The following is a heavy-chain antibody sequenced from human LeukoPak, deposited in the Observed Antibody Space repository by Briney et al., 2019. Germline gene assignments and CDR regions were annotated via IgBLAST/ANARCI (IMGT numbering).Heavy chain of an antibody. CDR2: IDPNSGGT. V-gene: IGHV1-2*02. D-gene: IGHD6-19*01. J-gene: IGHJ6*03. CDR1: GYTFTGDY. CDR3: ARDWDIAVAGYYYYYYMDV. Sequence: GASVKVSCKASGYTFTGDYMHWVRQAPGQGLEWMGWIDPNSGGTNYAQKFQGRVTMTRDTSISTAYMELSRLRSDDTAVYYCARDWDIAVAGYYYYYYMDVWGKGTTVTVSS.